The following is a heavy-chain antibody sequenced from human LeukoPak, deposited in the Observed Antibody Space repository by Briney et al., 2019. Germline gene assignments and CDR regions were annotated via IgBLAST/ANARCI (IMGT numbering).Heavy chain of an antibody. J-gene: IGHJ4*02. V-gene: IGHV1-2*02. CDR1: GYTFTGYY. D-gene: IGHD3-3*01. Sequence: GASVKVSCKASGYTFTGYYMHWVRQAPGQGFEWMGWINPNSGGTNYAQKFQGRVTMTRDTSISTAYMELSRLRSDDTAVYYCAGSYYDFWSGYYTFDYWGQGTLVTVSS. CDR3: AGSYYDFWSGYYTFDY. CDR2: INPNSGGT.